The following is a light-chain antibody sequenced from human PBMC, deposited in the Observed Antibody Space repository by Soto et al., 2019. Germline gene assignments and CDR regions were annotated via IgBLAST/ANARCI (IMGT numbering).Light chain of an antibody. CDR1: QSVNQK. Sequence: EIVLTQSPATLSVSPGERATLSCRASQSVNQKLGWYQQKPGQAPRLLIYRASTRATGISGRFSGSGSGTEFTLTITSLQSEDFAVYYCQQRSNWPPLTFGQGTRLEI. CDR2: RAS. J-gene: IGKJ5*01. V-gene: IGKV3-15*01. CDR3: QQRSNWPPLT.